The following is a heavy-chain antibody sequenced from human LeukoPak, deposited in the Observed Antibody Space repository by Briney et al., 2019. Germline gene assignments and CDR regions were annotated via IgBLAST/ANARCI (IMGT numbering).Heavy chain of an antibody. D-gene: IGHD3-22*01. J-gene: IGHJ4*02. V-gene: IGHV3-48*01. CDR3: ARDGGSSGYYYVFPIDY. Sequence: GESLRLSCAASGFTFTTYWMSWVRQAPGKGLEWVSYISSSSSTIYYADSVKGRFTISRDNAKNPLYLQMNSLRAEDTAVYYCARDGGSSGYYYVFPIDYWGQGTLVTVSS. CDR2: ISSSSSTI. CDR1: GFTFTTYW.